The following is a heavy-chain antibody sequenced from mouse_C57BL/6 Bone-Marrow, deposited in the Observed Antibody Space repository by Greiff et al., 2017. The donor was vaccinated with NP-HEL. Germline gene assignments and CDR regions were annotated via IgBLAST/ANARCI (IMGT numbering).Heavy chain of an antibody. CDR2: ISGGGGNT. D-gene: IGHD1-1*01. J-gene: IGHJ1*03. CDR1: GFTFSSYT. CDR3: ARHEYYGTRYFDV. V-gene: IGHV5-9*01. Sequence: EVQVVESGGGLVKPGGSLKLSCAASGFTFSSYTMSWVRQTPEKRLEWVATISGGGGNTYYPDSVKGRFTISRDNAKNTLYLQMSSLRSEDTALYYCARHEYYGTRYFDVWGTGTTVTVSS.